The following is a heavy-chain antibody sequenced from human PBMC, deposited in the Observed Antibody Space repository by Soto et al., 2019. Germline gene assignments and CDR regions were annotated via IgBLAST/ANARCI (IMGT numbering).Heavy chain of an antibody. CDR1: GGTFRTYA. D-gene: IGHD6-19*01. V-gene: IGHV1-69*12. CDR2: IIHIFGKV. Sequence: QVQLLQSGAEVKKPGSSVRVSCEASGGTFRTYAISWVRQAPGQGLEWMGEIIHIFGKVNYAQKVQGRVTITADESTTTVYMDLRSLTSEHTAVYYCAKGAVAGTPTSYYYYGMDVWGEGTTVTVS. CDR3: AKGAVAGTPTSYYYYGMDV. J-gene: IGHJ6*02.